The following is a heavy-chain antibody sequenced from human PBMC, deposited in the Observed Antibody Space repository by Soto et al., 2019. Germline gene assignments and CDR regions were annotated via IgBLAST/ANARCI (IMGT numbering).Heavy chain of an antibody. CDR3: ARDLPPSGNYYYYGMDV. D-gene: IGHD3-10*01. Sequence: SQTLSLTCAISGDSVSTNSATWDWIRQSPSRGLEWLGRTYYRSKWYNDYAVSVKGRITINPDTSKNQFSLQLNSVTPEDTAVYYCARDLPPSGNYYYYGMDVWGQGTTVTVSS. J-gene: IGHJ6*02. CDR1: GDSVSTNSAT. CDR2: TYYRSKWYN. V-gene: IGHV6-1*01.